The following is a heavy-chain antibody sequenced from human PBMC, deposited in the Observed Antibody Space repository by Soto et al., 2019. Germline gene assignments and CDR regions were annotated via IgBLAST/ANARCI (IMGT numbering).Heavy chain of an antibody. V-gene: IGHV1-2*04. CDR2: INPNSGGT. CDR3: ARNGFGESNTLNWIDP. Sequence: ASVKVSCKASGYTFTGYYMHWVRQAPGQGLEWMGWINPNSGGTNYAQKFQGWVTMTRDTSISTAYMELSRLRSDDTAVYYCARNGFGESNTLNWIDPWGQGALVTVSS. D-gene: IGHD3-10*01. J-gene: IGHJ5*02. CDR1: GYTFTGYY.